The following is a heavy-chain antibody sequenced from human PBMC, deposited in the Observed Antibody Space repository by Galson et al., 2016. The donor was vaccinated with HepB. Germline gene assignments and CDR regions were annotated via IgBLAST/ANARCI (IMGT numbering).Heavy chain of an antibody. Sequence: SLRLSCAASGFTFSSYEMNWVRQAPGKGLEWASYISSSGNTIYYADSVKGRFTISRDNAKNSLYLQMNSLRAEDTAVYYCARGSLWYDYWGQGTLVTVSS. D-gene: IGHD6-13*01. J-gene: IGHJ4*02. CDR2: ISSSGNTI. CDR1: GFTFSSYE. CDR3: ARGSLWYDY. V-gene: IGHV3-48*03.